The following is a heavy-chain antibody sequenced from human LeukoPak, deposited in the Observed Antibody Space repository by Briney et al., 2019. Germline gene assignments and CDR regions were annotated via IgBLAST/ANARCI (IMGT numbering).Heavy chain of an antibody. D-gene: IGHD5-12*01. CDR1: GFTFSSYG. J-gene: IGHJ4*02. V-gene: IGHV3-30*18. CDR3: AKDGHSGYDH. CDR2: ISYDGSNK. Sequence: PGRSLRLSCAASGFTFSSYGMHWVRQAPGKGLEWVAVISYDGSNKYYADSVKGRFTISRDNSKNTLYLQMNSLRAEDTAVYYCAKDGHSGYDHWGQGTLVTVFS.